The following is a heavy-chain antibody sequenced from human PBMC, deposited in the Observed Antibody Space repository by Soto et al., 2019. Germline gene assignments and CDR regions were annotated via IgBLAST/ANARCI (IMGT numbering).Heavy chain of an antibody. J-gene: IGHJ6*02. CDR1: GGSISSGDYY. CDR2: IYYSGST. V-gene: IGHV4-30-4*01. Sequence: QVQLQESGPGLVKPSQTLSLTCTVSGGSISSGDYYWSWIRQPPGKGLEWIGYIYYSGSTYYNPFRQSRVTISVDASKNQFSLKLSSVTAADTAVYYCARATIFGVVTTVYYYYGMDVWGQGTTVTVSS. CDR3: ARATIFGVVTTVYYYYGMDV. D-gene: IGHD3-3*01.